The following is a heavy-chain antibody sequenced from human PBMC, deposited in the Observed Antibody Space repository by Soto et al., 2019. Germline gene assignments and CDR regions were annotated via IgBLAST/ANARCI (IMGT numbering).Heavy chain of an antibody. CDR2: IIPIFGTA. CDR1: GGTFSSYA. V-gene: IGHV1-69*13. Sequence: SVKVSCKASGGTFSSYAISWVRQAPGQGLEWMGGIIPIFGTANYAQKFQGRVTITADESTSTAYMELSSLRSEDTAVYYCARDGEVLRYFDWSPRYYYGMDVWGQGTTVTVSS. D-gene: IGHD3-9*01. CDR3: ARDGEVLRYFDWSPRYYYGMDV. J-gene: IGHJ6*02.